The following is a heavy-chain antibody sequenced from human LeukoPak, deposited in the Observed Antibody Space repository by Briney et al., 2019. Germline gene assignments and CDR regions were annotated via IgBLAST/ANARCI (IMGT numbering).Heavy chain of an antibody. D-gene: IGHD2-2*01. CDR3: AKSGYQLLAGNWFDP. J-gene: IGHJ5*02. Sequence: PGGSLRLSCAASGFTFSNYAMGWVRQAPGKGLEWVAVISYDGSNKNYADSMKGRFTISRDNSRNTLDLQMNSLRPEDTAVYYCAKSGYQLLAGNWFDPWGQGTLVTVSS. CDR2: ISYDGSNK. CDR1: GFTFSNYA. V-gene: IGHV3-30*18.